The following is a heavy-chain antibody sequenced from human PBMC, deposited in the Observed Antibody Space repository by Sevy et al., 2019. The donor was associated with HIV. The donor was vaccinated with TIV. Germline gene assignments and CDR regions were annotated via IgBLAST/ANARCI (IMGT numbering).Heavy chain of an antibody. CDR2: ISYDGSNE. V-gene: IGHV3-30*18. J-gene: IGHJ4*02. CDR3: AKTGYDSSGYLDY. D-gene: IGHD3-22*01. Sequence: GSLRLSCAASGFTFSSYGMHWVRQAPGKGLEWVAVISYDGSNEYYADSVKGRFTISRDNSKNTLYLQMNSLRAEDTAVYYCAKTGYDSSGYLDYWGQGTLVTVSS. CDR1: GFTFSSYG.